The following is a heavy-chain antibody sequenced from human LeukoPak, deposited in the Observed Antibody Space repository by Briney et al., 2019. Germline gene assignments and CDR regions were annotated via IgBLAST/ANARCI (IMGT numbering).Heavy chain of an antibody. D-gene: IGHD3-22*01. J-gene: IGHJ4*02. CDR3: ARGDSSGYYYFDY. V-gene: IGHV3-21*04. CDR1: GFTCSSYS. Sequence: GGSLRLSCAASGFTCSSYSMNWVRQAPGKGLEWVSSISSSSSYIYYADSVKGRFTISRDNSKNTLYLQMNSLRAEDTAVYYCARGDSSGYYYFDYWGQGTLVTVSS. CDR2: ISSSSSYI.